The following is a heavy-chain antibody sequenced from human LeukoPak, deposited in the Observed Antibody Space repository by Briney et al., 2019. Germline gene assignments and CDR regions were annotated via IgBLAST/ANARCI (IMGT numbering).Heavy chain of an antibody. J-gene: IGHJ3*02. CDR3: AKVSLNMVNDAFDI. CDR2: IRYDGSRK. CDR1: GFIFSSYG. V-gene: IGHV3-30*02. Sequence: GGSLRLSCAAPGFIFSSYGMHWVRQAPDKGLEWVAFIRYDGSRKYYADSVKGRFTISRDNSKNTLYLQMNSLRAEDTAMYYCAKVSLNMVNDAFDIWGQGTMVSVSS. D-gene: IGHD4/OR15-4a*01.